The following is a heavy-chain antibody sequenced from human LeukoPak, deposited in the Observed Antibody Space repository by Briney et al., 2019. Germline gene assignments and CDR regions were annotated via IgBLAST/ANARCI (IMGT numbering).Heavy chain of an antibody. CDR1: GASISSYF. V-gene: IGHV4-59*01. D-gene: IGHD6-19*01. CDR3: AKDRSGSGWFFDY. J-gene: IGHJ4*02. CDR2: IHYSGST. Sequence: PSETLSLTCTVSGASISSYFWSWIRQPPGKGLEWIGYIHYSGSTNYNSSLKSRVTMSIDTSKNQFSLKLTSVTAADTAVYYCAKDRSGSGWFFDYWGQGTLVTVSS.